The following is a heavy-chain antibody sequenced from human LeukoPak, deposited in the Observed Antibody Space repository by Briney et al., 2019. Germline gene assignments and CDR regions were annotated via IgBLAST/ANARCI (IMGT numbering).Heavy chain of an antibody. D-gene: IGHD2-2*01. V-gene: IGHV3-48*01. J-gene: IGHJ4*02. CDR2: ISSSSSTI. CDR1: GFTFSSYS. CDR3: AKGPLVGNPYHIDY. Sequence: PGGSLRLSCAASGFTFSSYSMNWVRQAPGKGLEWASYISSSSSTIYYADSVKGRFTISRDNAKNSLYLHLDSLRAEDTAVYYCAKGPLVGNPYHIDYWGQGTLVTVSS.